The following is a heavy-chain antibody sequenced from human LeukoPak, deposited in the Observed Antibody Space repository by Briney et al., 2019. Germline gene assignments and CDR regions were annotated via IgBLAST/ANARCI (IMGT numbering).Heavy chain of an antibody. CDR1: GFTFSNYA. Sequence: GGSLRLSCAASGFTFSNYAMTWVRQAPGKGLEWVSSTRGSGGGTDYADSVKGRFTSSRDNSKNTLYLQMNSLRAEDTAVYYCGRDPNGDYVGAFDFRGQGTMVTVSS. V-gene: IGHV3-23*01. CDR3: GRDPNGDYVGAFDF. D-gene: IGHD4-17*01. J-gene: IGHJ3*01. CDR2: TRGSGGGT.